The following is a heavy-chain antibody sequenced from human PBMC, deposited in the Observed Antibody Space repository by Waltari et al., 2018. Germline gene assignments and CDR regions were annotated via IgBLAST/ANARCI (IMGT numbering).Heavy chain of an antibody. CDR3: ARGGTTTRITIFGVVLAKGYFDY. V-gene: IGHV4-34*01. CDR2: INHSGST. Sequence: QVQLQQWGAGLLKPSETLSLTCAVYGGSFSGYYWRWIRQPPGKGLEWIGEINHSGSTNYNPSLKSRVTISVDTSKNQFSLKLSSVTAADTAVYYCARGGTTTRITIFGVVLAKGYFDYWGQGTLVTVSS. J-gene: IGHJ4*02. CDR1: GGSFSGYY. D-gene: IGHD3-3*01.